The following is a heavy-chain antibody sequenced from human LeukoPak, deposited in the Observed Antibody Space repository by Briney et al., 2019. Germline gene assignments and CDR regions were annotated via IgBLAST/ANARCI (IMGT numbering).Heavy chain of an antibody. D-gene: IGHD2-21*02. Sequence: GGSLRLSCAASGFTFSSYGMHWVRQAPGKGLEWVAVIWYDGSNKYYADSVKGRFTISRDNSKNTLYLQMNSLRAEDTAVYYCASWAYCGGDCYIDYWGQGTLVTVSS. V-gene: IGHV3-33*01. J-gene: IGHJ4*02. CDR2: IWYDGSNK. CDR1: GFTFSSYG. CDR3: ASWAYCGGDCYIDY.